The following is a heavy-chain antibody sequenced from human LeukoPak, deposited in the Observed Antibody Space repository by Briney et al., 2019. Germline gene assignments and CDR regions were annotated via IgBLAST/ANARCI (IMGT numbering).Heavy chain of an antibody. Sequence: GVSVRLSCAASGFTFSSYAMSWVRQAPGKGLEWVSAISCNGSSTFYTDSVKGRFTISRDNPKNTLYLQMNSLRAEDTAVYYCAKDGEQWPPCHFDYWGQGTLVTVSS. CDR1: GFTFSSYA. V-gene: IGHV3-23*01. J-gene: IGHJ4*02. CDR2: ISCNGSST. CDR3: AKDGEQWPPCHFDY. D-gene: IGHD6-19*01.